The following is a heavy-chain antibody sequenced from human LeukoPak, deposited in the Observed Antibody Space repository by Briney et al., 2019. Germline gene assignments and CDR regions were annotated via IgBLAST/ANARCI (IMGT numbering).Heavy chain of an antibody. V-gene: IGHV1-2*02. Sequence: ASVKVSCKASGYTFTGYYMHWVRQAPGQGLEWMGWINPNSGGTNYAQKFQGRVTMTRDTSISTAYMELSRLRSDDTAVYYCARDDTIFPPYDAFDIWGQGTMVTVSS. CDR1: GYTFTGYY. J-gene: IGHJ3*02. D-gene: IGHD3-9*01. CDR3: ARDDTIFPPYDAFDI. CDR2: INPNSGGT.